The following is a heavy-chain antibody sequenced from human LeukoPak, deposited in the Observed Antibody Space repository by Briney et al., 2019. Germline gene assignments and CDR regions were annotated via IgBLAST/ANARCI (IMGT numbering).Heavy chain of an antibody. Sequence: SVKGRFTVSRDNAKNSLFLQMNSLRAEDTAVYYCARVDYHHGHDYWGQGTLVTVSS. D-gene: IGHD4-11*01. CDR3: ARVDYHHGHDY. J-gene: IGHJ4*02. V-gene: IGHV3-7*04.